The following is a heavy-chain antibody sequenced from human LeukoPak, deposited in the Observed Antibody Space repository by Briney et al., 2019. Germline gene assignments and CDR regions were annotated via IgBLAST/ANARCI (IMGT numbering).Heavy chain of an antibody. J-gene: IGHJ4*02. Sequence: SETLSLTCTVSGGSISSYYWSWLRQPPGKGLEWIGYIYYSGSTNYNPSLKSRVTISVDTSKNQFSLKLSSVTAADTAVYYCAGGRSWYCTDYWGQGTLVTVSS. CDR1: GGSISSYY. CDR3: AGGRSWYCTDY. D-gene: IGHD6-13*01. V-gene: IGHV4-59*01. CDR2: IYYSGST.